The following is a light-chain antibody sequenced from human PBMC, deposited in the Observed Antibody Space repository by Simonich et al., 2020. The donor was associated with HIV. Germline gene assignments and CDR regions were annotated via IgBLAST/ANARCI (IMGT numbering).Light chain of an antibody. V-gene: IGKV1-6*01. CDR2: RAS. CDR3: LQDYNYPRT. Sequence: IHMTQSPSSLSASVGDRVTITCRASQSISNWLAWYQQQPGKAPKLLIYRASTLQRGVPSRISGSGSGTDFTLTISSLQPEDFATYYCLQDYNYPRTFGQGTKVEIK. CDR1: QSISNW. J-gene: IGKJ1*01.